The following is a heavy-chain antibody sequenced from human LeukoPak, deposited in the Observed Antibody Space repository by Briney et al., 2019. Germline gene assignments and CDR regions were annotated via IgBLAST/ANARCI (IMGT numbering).Heavy chain of an antibody. Sequence: ASVKVSCKASGYTFTSYYMHWVRQAPGQGLEWMGWISAYNGNTNYAQKLQGRVTMTTDTSTSTAYMELRSLRSDDTAVYYCARDGGGSYGINWFDPWGQGTLVTVSS. CDR1: GYTFTSYY. CDR2: ISAYNGNT. CDR3: ARDGGGSYGINWFDP. V-gene: IGHV1-18*04. D-gene: IGHD1-26*01. J-gene: IGHJ5*02.